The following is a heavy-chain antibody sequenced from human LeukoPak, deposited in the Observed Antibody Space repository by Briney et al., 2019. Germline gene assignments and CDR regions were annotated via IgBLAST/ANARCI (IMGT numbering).Heavy chain of an antibody. J-gene: IGHJ4*02. Sequence: GSLRLSCAASGFTFSSFAMHWVRQAPGKGLEWVAFISYDGSNKYYADSVKGRFTISRDNSKNTLYLQMNSLRAGDTAVYYCARSPFDYGDYYFDYWGQGTLVTVSS. D-gene: IGHD4-17*01. CDR1: GFTFSSFA. CDR3: ARSPFDYGDYYFDY. V-gene: IGHV3-30-3*01. CDR2: ISYDGSNK.